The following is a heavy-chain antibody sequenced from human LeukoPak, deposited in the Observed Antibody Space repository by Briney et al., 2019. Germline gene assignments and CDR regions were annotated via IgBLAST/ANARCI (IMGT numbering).Heavy chain of an antibody. Sequence: ASVKVSCKASGYTFTSYGISWVRQAPGQGLEWMGWISAYNGNTNYARNLQGRVTVTTDTSTSTAYMELRSLRSDDTAVYYCARDSSSDSYYDSSGYYCDYWGQGTLVTVSS. CDR3: ARDSSSDSYYDSSGYYCDY. CDR1: GYTFTSYG. J-gene: IGHJ4*02. V-gene: IGHV1-18*01. D-gene: IGHD3-22*01. CDR2: ISAYNGNT.